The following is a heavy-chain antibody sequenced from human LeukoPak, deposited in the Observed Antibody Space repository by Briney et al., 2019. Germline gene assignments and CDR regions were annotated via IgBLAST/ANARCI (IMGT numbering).Heavy chain of an antibody. CDR1: GFTFSSYG. V-gene: IGHV3-30*03. Sequence: GGSLRLSCAASGFTFSSYGMHWVRQAPGKGLEWVAVISYDGSNKYYADSVKGRFTISRDNSKNTLYLQMNSLRAEDTAVHYXXXXXXXSSWYTIDYWGQGTLVAVSS. CDR3: XXXXXXSSWYTIDY. J-gene: IGHJ4*02. CDR2: ISYDGSNK. D-gene: IGHD6-13*01.